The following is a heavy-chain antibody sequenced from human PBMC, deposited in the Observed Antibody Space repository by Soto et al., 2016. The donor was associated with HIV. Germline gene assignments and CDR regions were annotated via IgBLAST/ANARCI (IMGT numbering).Heavy chain of an antibody. CDR3: ARGSHCSSTSCYPHYYYGMDV. CDR1: GYTFTSYY. D-gene: IGHD2-2*01. CDR2: INPSGRST. V-gene: IGHV1-46*03. Sequence: QVQLVQSGAEVKKPGASVKVSCKASGYTFTSYYMHWVRQAPGQGLEWMGIINPSGRSTTYAKKFQGRVTMTRDTSTSTVYMELSSLRSEDTAMYYCARGSHCSSTSCYPHYYYGMDVWAKGPRSPSP. J-gene: IGHJ6*02.